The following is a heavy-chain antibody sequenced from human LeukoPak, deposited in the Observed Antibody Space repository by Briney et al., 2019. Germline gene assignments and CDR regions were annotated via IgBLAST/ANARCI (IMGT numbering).Heavy chain of an antibody. V-gene: IGHV3-7*01. CDR1: GFTFSSYW. CDR3: AASRGSGWYYFDY. Sequence: PGGSLRLSCAASGFTFSSYWMSWVRQAPGKGLEWVANIKRDGSEKYYVDSVKGRFTISRDNAKNSLYLQMSSLRAEDTAVYYCAASRGSGWYYFDYWGQGTLVTVSS. D-gene: IGHD6-19*01. CDR2: IKRDGSEK. J-gene: IGHJ4*02.